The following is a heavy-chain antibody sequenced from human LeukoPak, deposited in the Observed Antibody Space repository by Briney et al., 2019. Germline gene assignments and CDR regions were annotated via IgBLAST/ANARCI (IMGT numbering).Heavy chain of an antibody. Sequence: PGGSLRLSCVGSGFTFSESWMTWVRQDPGKGLEWVANIKQDGSKKDYVDSVKGRFTISRDNAKNSLFLQMNSLRAEDTGVYYCGRGLGWLVDYWGQGTLVNVSS. CDR1: GFTFSESW. D-gene: IGHD5-24*01. J-gene: IGHJ4*02. V-gene: IGHV3-7*01. CDR3: GRGLGWLVDY. CDR2: IKQDGSKK.